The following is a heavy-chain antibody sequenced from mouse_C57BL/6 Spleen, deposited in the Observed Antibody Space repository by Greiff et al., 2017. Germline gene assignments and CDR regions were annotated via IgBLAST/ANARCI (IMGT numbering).Heavy chain of an antibody. J-gene: IGHJ4*01. CDR1: GYTFTDYY. CDR3: ARERNGNYGYYAVDY. Sequence: QVQLQQSGAELVRPGASVKLSCKASGYTFTDYYINWVKQRPGQGLEWIARIYPGSGNTYYNEKFKGKATLTAEKSSSTAYMQLSSLTSEDSAVYVCARERNGNYGYYAVDYWGQGTSVTVSS. CDR2: IYPGSGNT. V-gene: IGHV1-76*01. D-gene: IGHD2-1*01.